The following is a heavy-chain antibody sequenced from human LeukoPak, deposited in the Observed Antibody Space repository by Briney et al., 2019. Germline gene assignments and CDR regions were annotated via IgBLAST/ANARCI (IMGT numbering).Heavy chain of an antibody. CDR2: INPSGGST. Sequence: ASVKVSCKASGYTFSSYYMHWVRQAPGQGLEWMGVINPSGGSTSYAQKFQGRVTMTRDTSTSTVYMELSSLRSEDTAVYYCARARPGGRSSGLRANWFDPWGQGTLVTVSS. CDR1: GYTFSSYY. D-gene: IGHD6-19*01. V-gene: IGHV1-46*01. CDR3: ARARPGGRSSGLRANWFDP. J-gene: IGHJ5*02.